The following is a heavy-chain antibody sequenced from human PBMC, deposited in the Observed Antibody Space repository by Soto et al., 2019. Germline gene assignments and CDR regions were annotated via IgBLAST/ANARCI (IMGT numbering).Heavy chain of an antibody. J-gene: IGHJ6*02. CDR1: GFPFSNAW. D-gene: IGHD3-22*01. Sequence: PGGSLRLSCAASGFPFSNAWMNWVRQAPGKGLEWVGRIKSKTDGGTTDYAAPVKGRFTISRDDSKNTLYLQMNSLKTEDTAVYYCTTGGPPLLYYDSSADRGSYYYYGMDVWGQGTTVTVSS. CDR2: IKSKTDGGTT. CDR3: TTGGPPLLYYDSSADRGSYYYYGMDV. V-gene: IGHV3-15*07.